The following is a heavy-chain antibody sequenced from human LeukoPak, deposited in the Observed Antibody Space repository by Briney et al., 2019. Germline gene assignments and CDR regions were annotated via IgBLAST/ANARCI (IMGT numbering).Heavy chain of an antibody. CDR3: ARCDHFEVAARRDWYLDL. V-gene: IGHV1-46*01. D-gene: IGHD2-15*01. Sequence: ASVKVSCKASGYTFTDYYIHWVRQAPGQGLEWMGIINPSGGSTTYAQKFQGRVTMTRDMSTSTVYMELSSLRSEDTAVYYCARCDHFEVAARRDWYLDLWGRGTLVTVSS. J-gene: IGHJ2*01. CDR2: INPSGGST. CDR1: GYTFTDYY.